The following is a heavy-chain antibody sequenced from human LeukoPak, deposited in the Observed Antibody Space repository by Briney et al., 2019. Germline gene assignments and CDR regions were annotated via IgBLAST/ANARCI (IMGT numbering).Heavy chain of an antibody. CDR1: GGSISSSSYY. CDR2: IYYSGST. V-gene: IGHV4-39*07. D-gene: IGHD3-16*01. J-gene: IGHJ5*02. Sequence: SETLSLTCTVSGGSISSSSYYWGWIRQPPGKGLEWIGSIYYSGSTYYNPSLKSRVTISVDTSKNQFSLKLSSVTAADTAVYYCARGVEYDYVWGSYRFDPWGQGTLVTVSS. CDR3: ARGVEYDYVWGSYRFDP.